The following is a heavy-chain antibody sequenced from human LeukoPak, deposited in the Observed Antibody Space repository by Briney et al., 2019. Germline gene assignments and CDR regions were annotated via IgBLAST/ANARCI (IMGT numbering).Heavy chain of an antibody. D-gene: IGHD1-14*01. CDR1: GFTFSSYA. CDR2: ISNSGGRT. Sequence: GGSLRLSCAASGFTFSSYAMSWVRQAPGKGLEWVSSISNSGGRTFYTDPVKGRFTISRDNSKITLYLQMNSLRAEDTAVYYCAKFKEPLRTPHPNWFDPWGQGTLVTVSS. CDR3: AKFKEPLRTPHPNWFDP. J-gene: IGHJ5*02. V-gene: IGHV3-23*01.